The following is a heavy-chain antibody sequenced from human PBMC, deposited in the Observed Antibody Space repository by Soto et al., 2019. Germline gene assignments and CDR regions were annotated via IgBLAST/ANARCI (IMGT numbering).Heavy chain of an antibody. V-gene: IGHV1-18*01. J-gene: IGHJ3*02. CDR2: ISAYNGNT. CDR3: ARMVPAATSDAFDI. D-gene: IGHD2-15*01. Sequence: ASVKVSCKASGYTFTSYGISWVRQAPGQGLEWMGWISAYNGNTNYAQKLQGRVTMTTDTSTSTAYMELSSLRSEDTAVYYCARMVPAATSDAFDIWGQGTMVTVS. CDR1: GYTFTSYG.